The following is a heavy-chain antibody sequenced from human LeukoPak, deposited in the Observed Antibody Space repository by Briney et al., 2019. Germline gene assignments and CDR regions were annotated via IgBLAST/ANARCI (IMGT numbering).Heavy chain of an antibody. Sequence: SETLSLTCTVSGGSITSNNYYWGWIRQPPGKGLEWIGSIYYSGTTYYNPSLNSRVTISVDTSENQFSLKLSSVTAADTAVYYCARCRGRAGATSDWGQGTLVTVSS. CDR1: GGSITSNNYY. V-gene: IGHV4-39*01. CDR3: ARCRGRAGATSD. J-gene: IGHJ4*02. D-gene: IGHD1-26*01. CDR2: IYYSGTT.